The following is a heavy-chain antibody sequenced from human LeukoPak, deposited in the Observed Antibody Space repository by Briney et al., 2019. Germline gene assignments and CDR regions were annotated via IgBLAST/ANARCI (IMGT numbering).Heavy chain of an antibody. Sequence: SETLSLTCAVPGYSISSGYYWGWIRQPPGKGLEWIGSIYHSGSTYYNPSLKSRVTISVDTSKNQFSLTLSSVTAADTAVYYCAMAGYGDHDWFDPWGQGTLVTVSS. J-gene: IGHJ5*02. V-gene: IGHV4-38-2*01. CDR3: AMAGYGDHDWFDP. D-gene: IGHD4-17*01. CDR2: IYHSGST. CDR1: GYSISSGYY.